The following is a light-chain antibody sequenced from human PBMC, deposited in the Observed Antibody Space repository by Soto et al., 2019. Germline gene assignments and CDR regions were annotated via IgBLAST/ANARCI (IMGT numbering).Light chain of an antibody. CDR3: QHYCDSAWT. CDR2: GTS. V-gene: IGKV3-20*01. Sequence: EIVLTQSPGTLSLSPGERATLSCRADRSVSDTLLTWFQQKPGQAPRLLIFGTSNRAPGIPDRFSGSGSGTDFTLTISRLEPDDFAVYHGQHYCDSAWTFGQGTKVEIK. J-gene: IGKJ1*01. CDR1: RSVSDTL.